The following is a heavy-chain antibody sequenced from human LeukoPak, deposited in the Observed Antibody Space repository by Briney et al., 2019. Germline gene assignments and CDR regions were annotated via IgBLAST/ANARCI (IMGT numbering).Heavy chain of an antibody. Sequence: PGGSLRLSCGVSGFSFSSYWMHWVRQAPGRGLVWVSRINSDGSSRSYADSVKGRFTISRDNAKNTLDLQMNSLRAEDMAVYYCARDHFGSSFGYWGQGTLVTVSS. D-gene: IGHD3-10*01. J-gene: IGHJ4*02. CDR2: INSDGSSR. CDR3: ARDHFGSSFGY. CDR1: GFSFSSYW. V-gene: IGHV3-74*01.